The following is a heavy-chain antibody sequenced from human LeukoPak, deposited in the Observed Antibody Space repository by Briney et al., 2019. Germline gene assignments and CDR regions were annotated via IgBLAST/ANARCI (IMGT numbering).Heavy chain of an antibody. Sequence: GGSLRLSCAASGFTFSSYGMHWVRQAPGKGLEWVAVIWYDGSNKYYADSVKGRFTISRDNSKNTLYLQMNSLRAEDTAVYYCARTGFLEWLSGGDYFDYWGQGTLVTVSS. J-gene: IGHJ4*02. CDR1: GFTFSSYG. V-gene: IGHV3-33*01. CDR3: ARTGFLEWLSGGDYFDY. CDR2: IWYDGSNK. D-gene: IGHD3-3*01.